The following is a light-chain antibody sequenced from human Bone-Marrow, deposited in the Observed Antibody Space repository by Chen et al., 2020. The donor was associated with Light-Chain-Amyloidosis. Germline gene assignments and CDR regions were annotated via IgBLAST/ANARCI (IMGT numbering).Light chain of an antibody. Sequence: QSDLTQPAPASGSPGQSITIFCNGTSSDVGGDNHVPWYQQHPDNAPQLMIYEFTNRPSWVPDRFSGSKSDNTASLPISGLQTEGEADYFCSSYTITNTLGFGSGTNVTVL. CDR1: SSDVGGDNH. V-gene: IGLV2-14*01. J-gene: IGLJ1*01. CDR2: EFT. CDR3: SSYTITNTLG.